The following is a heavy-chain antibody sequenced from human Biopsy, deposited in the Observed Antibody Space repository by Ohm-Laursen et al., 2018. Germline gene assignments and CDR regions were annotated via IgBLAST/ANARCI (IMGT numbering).Heavy chain of an antibody. CDR2: IYFTGRT. V-gene: IGHV4-59*12. J-gene: IGHJ2*01. D-gene: IGHD5-24*01. CDR3: ASAGYNPDWNFDL. CDR1: NVSFSSYY. Sequence: SETLSLTCAVYNVSFSSYYWSWIRQPPGKALEWIRYIYFTGRTSYNPSLKSRVTMSVNTSKKQFSLRLSSVTAADTAVYYCASAGYNPDWNFDLWGRGTRVTVSS.